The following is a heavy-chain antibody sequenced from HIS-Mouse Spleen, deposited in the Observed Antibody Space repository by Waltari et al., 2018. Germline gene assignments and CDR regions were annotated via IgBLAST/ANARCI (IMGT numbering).Heavy chain of an antibody. J-gene: IGHJ4*02. CDR1: GYTFTSYD. CDR2: TNPNSGNT. V-gene: IGHV1-8*01. CDR3: ARVYYDFWSGYYY. Sequence: QVQLVQSGAEVKKPGAAVKVSCKASGYTFTSYDINWVRQATGQGLELMGRTNPNSGNTGNAQKFRGSVTMTRNPSISTAYMELSSLRYEDTAVYYCARVYYDFWSGYYYWGQGTLVTVSS. D-gene: IGHD3-3*01.